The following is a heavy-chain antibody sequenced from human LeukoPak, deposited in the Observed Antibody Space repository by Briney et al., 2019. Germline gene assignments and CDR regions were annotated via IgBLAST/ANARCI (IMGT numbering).Heavy chain of an antibody. D-gene: IGHD6-19*01. CDR2: ISARAGSA. CDR1: EISFSTYA. J-gene: IGHJ4*02. CDR3: AKEGSGWFDGRYFDN. V-gene: IGHV3-23*02. Sequence: GGSLRLSCEASEISFSTYAMSWVRQAPGRGLEWAAGISARAGSAYYRDSLKGRLTISRDNSKNTLYLQMNDLRPEDTARYYCAKEGSGWFDGRYFDNWGQGTLLTVSS.